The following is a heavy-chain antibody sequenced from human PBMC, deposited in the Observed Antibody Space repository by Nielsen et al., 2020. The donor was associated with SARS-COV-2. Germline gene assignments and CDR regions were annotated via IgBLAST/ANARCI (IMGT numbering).Heavy chain of an antibody. D-gene: IGHD3-16*02. J-gene: IGHJ6*02. CDR2: IKQDGSEK. CDR3: ARGTYYDYVWGSYRCTYYYGMDV. V-gene: IGHV3-7*01. CDR1: GFTFSSYW. Sequence: GGSLRLSCAASGFTFSSYWMSWVRQAPGKGLEWVANIKQDGSEKYYVDSVKGRFTISRDNAKNSLYLQMNSLRAEDTAVYYCARGTYYDYVWGSYRCTYYYGMDVWGQGTTVTVSS.